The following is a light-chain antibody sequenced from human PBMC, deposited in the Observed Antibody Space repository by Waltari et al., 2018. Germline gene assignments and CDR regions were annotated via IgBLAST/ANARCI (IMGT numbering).Light chain of an antibody. J-gene: IGLJ3*02. CDR2: RNN. CDR3: AAWDDSLSGWV. CDR1: SSNTRSNY. V-gene: IGLV1-47*01. Sequence: QSVLTQPPSASGTPGQRVTISCSGSSSNTRSNYVSWYQQLPGTAPKLLIYRNNPRPSGVPDRFSGSKSGTSASLAISGLRSEDEADYYCAAWDDSLSGWVFGGGTKLTVL.